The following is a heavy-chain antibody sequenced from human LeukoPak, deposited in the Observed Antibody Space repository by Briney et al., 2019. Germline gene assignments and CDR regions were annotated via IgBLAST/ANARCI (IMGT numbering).Heavy chain of an antibody. V-gene: IGHV3-30-3*01. CDR3: AREPGAIFGVVTFVDY. D-gene: IGHD3-3*01. J-gene: IGHJ4*02. CDR1: GFTFSSYA. CDR2: ISYDGSNK. Sequence: GGSLRLSCAASGFTFSSYAMHWVRQAPGKGLEWVAVISYDGSNKYYADSVKGRFTISRDNSKNTLYLQMNSLRAEDTAVYYCAREPGAIFGVVTFVDYWGQGTLVTVSS.